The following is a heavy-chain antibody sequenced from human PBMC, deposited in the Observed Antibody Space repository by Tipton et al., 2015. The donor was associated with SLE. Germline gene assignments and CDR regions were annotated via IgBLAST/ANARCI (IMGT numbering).Heavy chain of an antibody. CDR1: GFTFSSYS. CDR3: AKADCSGDTCYPYY. J-gene: IGHJ4*02. V-gene: IGHV3-48*01. CDR2: ISSSSSTI. D-gene: IGHD2-15*01. Sequence: SLRLSCAASGFTFSSYSMNWVRQAPGKGLEWVSYISSSSSTIYYADSVKGRFTISRDNSKNTLYLQMKSLRAEDTAVYYCAKADCSGDTCYPYYWGQGTLVTVSS.